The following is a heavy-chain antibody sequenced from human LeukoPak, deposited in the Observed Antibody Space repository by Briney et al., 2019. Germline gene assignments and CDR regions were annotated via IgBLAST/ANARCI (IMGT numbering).Heavy chain of an antibody. CDR2: ISYDGSNK. Sequence: GGSLRLSCVASGFSFSDYWMSWVRQAPGKGLEWVAVISYDGSNKYYADSVKGRFTISRDNSKNTLYLQMNSLRAEDTAVYYCAREYGDYLGAFDIWGQGTMVTVSS. CDR1: GFSFSDYW. V-gene: IGHV3-30*03. J-gene: IGHJ3*02. CDR3: AREYGDYLGAFDI. D-gene: IGHD4-17*01.